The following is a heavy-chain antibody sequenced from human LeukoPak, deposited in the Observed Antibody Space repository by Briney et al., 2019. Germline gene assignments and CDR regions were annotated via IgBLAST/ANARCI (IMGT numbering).Heavy chain of an antibody. CDR2: ISSGSRTI. CDR3: ARGLIYDAFDI. J-gene: IGHJ3*02. Sequence: GGSLRLSCAASGFTFSSYNMNWVRQAPGKGLEWVSYISSGSRTIYYADSLKGRFTISRDNAKNSLYLQMNSLRAEDTALYYCARGLIYDAFDIWGQGTMVTVSS. V-gene: IGHV3-48*01. D-gene: IGHD3/OR15-3a*01. CDR1: GFTFSSYN.